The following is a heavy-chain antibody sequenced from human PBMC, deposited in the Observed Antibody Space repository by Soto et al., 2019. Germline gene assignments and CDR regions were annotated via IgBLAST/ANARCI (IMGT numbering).Heavy chain of an antibody. CDR3: ARHSTYYDILTGPYPGYFDY. J-gene: IGHJ4*02. CDR2: IYYSGVT. D-gene: IGHD3-9*01. V-gene: IGHV4-39*01. CDR1: GGSISSSIYY. Sequence: SETLSRTCTVSGGSISSSIYYWVWIRQPPGKVLDWIGSIYYSGVTYYNPSLKSRVTISVDTSKNQFSLKLSSVTAADTAVYYCARHSTYYDILTGPYPGYFDYWGQGTLVTVSS.